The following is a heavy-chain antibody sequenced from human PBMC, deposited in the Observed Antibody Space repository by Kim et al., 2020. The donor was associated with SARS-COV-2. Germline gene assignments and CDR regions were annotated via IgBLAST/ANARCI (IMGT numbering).Heavy chain of an antibody. D-gene: IGHD6-13*01. Sequence: ASVKVSCKASGYTFTSYGISWVRQAPGQGLEWMGWISAYNGNTNCAQKLQGRVTMTTDTSTSTAYMELRSLRSDDTAVYYCARALSEVAAPGNTAIYYYYYSKNVWGQGTTVTVSS. V-gene: IGHV1-18*01. CDR3: ARALSEVAAPGNTAIYYYYYSKNV. CDR2: ISAYNGNT. CDR1: GYTFTSYG. J-gene: IGHJ6*02.